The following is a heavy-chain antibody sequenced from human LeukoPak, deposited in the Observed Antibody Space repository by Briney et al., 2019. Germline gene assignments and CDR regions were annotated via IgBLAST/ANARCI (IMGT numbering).Heavy chain of an antibody. CDR3: ARDLATAATADRAFDL. J-gene: IGHJ3*01. D-gene: IGHD6-13*01. V-gene: IGHV4-59*11. CDR2: IYYSGST. Sequence: SETLSLTCSVSGGSISSHYWRWVRQPPGKGLEWIGYIYYSGSTNYNPSLKNRVTISVDTSKNQFSLKLSSVTAADTAVYYCARDLATAATADRAFDLWGQGTMVTVSS. CDR1: GGSISSHY.